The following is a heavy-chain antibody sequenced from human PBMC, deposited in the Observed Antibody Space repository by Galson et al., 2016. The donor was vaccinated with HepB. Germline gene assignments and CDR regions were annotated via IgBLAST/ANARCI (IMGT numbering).Heavy chain of an antibody. CDR3: AVYCSGGSCYGGGNWFDP. J-gene: IGHJ5*02. V-gene: IGHV4-4*02. D-gene: IGHD2-15*01. Sequence: SETLSLTCAVSGGSNSSSYWWSWVRQPPGKGLEWIGEIYQSGSTNYNPSLKSRVTISLDKSKNQFSLKLSSVTAADTAVYYCAVYCSGGSCYGGGNWFDPRGPGTLVTVSP. CDR1: GGSNSSSYW. CDR2: IYQSGST.